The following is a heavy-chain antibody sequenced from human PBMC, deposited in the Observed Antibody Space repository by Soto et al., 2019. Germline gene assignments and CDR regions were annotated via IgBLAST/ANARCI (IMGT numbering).Heavy chain of an antibody. CDR1: GGTFSSYT. CDR2: IIPILGIA. CDR3: ARSSGSYSYSYYYGMDV. J-gene: IGHJ6*02. Sequence: SVKVSCKASGGTFSSYTISWVRQAPGQGLEWMGRIIPILGIANYAQKFQGRVTITADKSTSTAYMELSSLRSEDTAVYYCARSSGSYSYSYYYGMDVWGQGTTVTVSS. D-gene: IGHD1-26*01. V-gene: IGHV1-69*02.